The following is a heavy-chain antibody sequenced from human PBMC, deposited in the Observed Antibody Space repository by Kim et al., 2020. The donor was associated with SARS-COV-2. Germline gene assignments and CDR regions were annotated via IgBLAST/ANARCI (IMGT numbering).Heavy chain of an antibody. CDR2: IIPILGIA. CDR3: ARDMIVGTSLNPGWYFDY. V-gene: IGHV1-69*04. J-gene: IGHJ4*02. Sequence: SVKVSCKASGGTFSSYTISWVRQAPGQGLEWMGRIIPILGIANYAQKFQGRVTITADKSTSTAYMELSSLRSEDTAVYYCARDMIVGTSLNPGWYFDYWGQGTLVTVSS. D-gene: IGHD1-26*01. CDR1: GGTFSSYT.